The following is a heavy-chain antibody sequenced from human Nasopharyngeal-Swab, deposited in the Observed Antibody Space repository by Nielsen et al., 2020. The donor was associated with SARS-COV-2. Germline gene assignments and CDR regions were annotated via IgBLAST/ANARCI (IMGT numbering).Heavy chain of an antibody. D-gene: IGHD2-8*01. CDR2: ISSNGGST. CDR1: GFTFSSYA. Sequence: GESLKISCSASGFTFSSYAMHWVRQAPGKGLEYVSAISSNGGSTYYADSVKGRFTISRDNSKNTLYLQMSSLRAEDTAVYYCARDLGGGYCTTINRLGSWGQGTLVTVSS. J-gene: IGHJ1*01. V-gene: IGHV3-64D*06. CDR3: ARDLGGGYCTTINRLGS.